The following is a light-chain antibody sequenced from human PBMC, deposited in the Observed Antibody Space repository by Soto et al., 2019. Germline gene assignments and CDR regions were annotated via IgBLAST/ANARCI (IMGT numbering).Light chain of an antibody. CDR2: DVS. V-gene: IGLV2-11*01. Sequence: QSALTQPRSVSGSPGQSVAISCTGTSSDVGGYNFVSWYQQHPGKAPKLIIYDVSKRPSGVPDRFSGSKSGNTASQTLSGLQAEDEADYYCCSYAGSYTLWVFGGGTKVTVL. CDR3: CSYAGSYTLWV. CDR1: SSDVGGYNF. J-gene: IGLJ3*02.